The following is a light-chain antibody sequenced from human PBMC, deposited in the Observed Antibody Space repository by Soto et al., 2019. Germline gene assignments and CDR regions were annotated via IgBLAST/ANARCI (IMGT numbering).Light chain of an antibody. V-gene: IGKV1-5*03. CDR1: QNIKSW. Sequence: DIQMTQSPSTLSASVGDRVTITCRASQNIKSWLAWYQQKSEKAPKILIYRASTLQSGVPSRFSGSGSGTEFTLTISSLQPDDIATYYCQQYTTFSYTFGQGTKLEIK. CDR3: QQYTTFSYT. J-gene: IGKJ2*01. CDR2: RAS.